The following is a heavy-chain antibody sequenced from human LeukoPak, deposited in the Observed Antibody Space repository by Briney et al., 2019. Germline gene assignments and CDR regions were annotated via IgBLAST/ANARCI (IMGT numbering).Heavy chain of an antibody. V-gene: IGHV4-59*01. Sequence: SETLSLTCTVSGGSISHYYRSWIRQRPGKGLEWIGYIYYSGTTNYNPSLKSRVTISVDTSKNQFSLKLSSVTAADTAVYYCARENYYYGSGGFDYWGQGTLVTVSS. CDR3: ARENYYYGSGGFDY. CDR1: GGSISHYY. CDR2: IYYSGTT. J-gene: IGHJ4*02. D-gene: IGHD3-10*01.